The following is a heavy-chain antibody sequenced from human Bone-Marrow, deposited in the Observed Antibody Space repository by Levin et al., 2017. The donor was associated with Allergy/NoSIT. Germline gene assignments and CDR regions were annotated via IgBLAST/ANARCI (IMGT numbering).Heavy chain of an antibody. CDR2: INSDGSST. CDR3: ARESYGSGNYPGDY. Sequence: GESLKISCAASGFTFSSYWMHLVRQAPGKGLVWVSSINSDGSSTTYADSVKGRFTISRDNAKNTVYLQMNSLRAEDTAVYYCARESYGSGNYPGDYWGQGTLVTVSS. D-gene: IGHD3-10*01. CDR1: GFTFSSYW. J-gene: IGHJ4*02. V-gene: IGHV3-74*01.